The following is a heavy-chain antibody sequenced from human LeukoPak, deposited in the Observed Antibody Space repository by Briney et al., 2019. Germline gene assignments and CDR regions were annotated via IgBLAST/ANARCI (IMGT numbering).Heavy chain of an antibody. CDR2: VLPIFNKT. CDR1: GGTFSNYA. V-gene: IGHV1-69*05. D-gene: IGHD3-22*01. J-gene: IGHJ4*02. CDR3: VRDGRKYYDSSVLDYFDY. Sequence: VASVKLSCKASGGTFSNYAINWVRQAPGQGLEWMGGVLPIFNKTNYAQKFQGRVTITTDEFTSAAYMELSSLRSEDTAVYYCVRDGRKYYDSSVLDYFDYWGQGTLVTVSS.